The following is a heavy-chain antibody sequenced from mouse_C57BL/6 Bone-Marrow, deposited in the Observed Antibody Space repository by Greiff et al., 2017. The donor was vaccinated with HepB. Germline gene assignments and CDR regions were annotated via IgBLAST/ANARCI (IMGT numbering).Heavy chain of an antibody. J-gene: IGHJ4*01. D-gene: IGHD1-2*01. V-gene: IGHV1-72*01. CDR1: GYTFTSYW. Sequence: VQLQQPGAELVKPGASVKLSCKASGYTFTSYWMHWVKQRPGRGLEWIGRIVPNSGGTKYNAKFKSKATLTVDKPSSTAYIQLSSLTSEDSAVYECASRLFGYYYAMDYWGQGTSVTVSS. CDR3: ASRLFGYYYAMDY. CDR2: IVPNSGGT.